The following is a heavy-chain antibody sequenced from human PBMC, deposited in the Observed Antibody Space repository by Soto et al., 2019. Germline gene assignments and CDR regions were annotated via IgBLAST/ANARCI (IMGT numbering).Heavy chain of an antibody. J-gene: IGHJ4*02. CDR1: GYTFTGYY. CDR3: ARLDIAVAGTDEYYFDY. V-gene: IGHV1-2*04. CDR2: INPNSGGT. D-gene: IGHD6-19*01. Sequence: QVQLVQSGAEVKKPGASVKVSCKASGYTFTGYYMHWVRQAPGQGLEWMGWINPNSGGTNYAQKFQGWVTMTRDTSTSTAYMELSRLRSDDTAVYYCARLDIAVAGTDEYYFDYWGQGTLVTVSS.